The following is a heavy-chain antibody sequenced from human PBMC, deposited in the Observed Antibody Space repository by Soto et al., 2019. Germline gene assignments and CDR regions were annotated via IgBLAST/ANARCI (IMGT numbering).Heavy chain of an antibody. D-gene: IGHD6-19*01. CDR2: IIPIFGTA. V-gene: IGHV1-69*01. J-gene: IGHJ4*02. CDR3: ARGVGVAGPTNPHFDY. Sequence: QVQLVQSGAEVKKPGSSVKVSCKASGGTFSSYAISWVRQAPGQGLEWMGGIIPIFGTANYAQKFQGRVTITADESTSTGYVELSSLRSEDTAVYYCARGVGVAGPTNPHFDYWGQGTMVTVSS. CDR1: GGTFSSYA.